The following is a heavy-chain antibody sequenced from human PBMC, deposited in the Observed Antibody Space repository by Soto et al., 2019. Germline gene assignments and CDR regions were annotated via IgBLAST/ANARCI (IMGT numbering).Heavy chain of an antibody. CDR1: GDSVSSNSAA. CDR3: TGITWFRGMGV. D-gene: IGHD3-10*01. V-gene: IGHV6-1*01. J-gene: IGHJ6*02. Sequence: SQTLSLTCAISGDSVSSNSAAWNWIRHSPSRGLEWLGRRYYKYKWNNDYAISVKSRITLNPDTSKNHFSLHLYSVPPEDTAVYYCTGITWFRGMGVWGQGPPVTVS. CDR2: RYYKYKWNN.